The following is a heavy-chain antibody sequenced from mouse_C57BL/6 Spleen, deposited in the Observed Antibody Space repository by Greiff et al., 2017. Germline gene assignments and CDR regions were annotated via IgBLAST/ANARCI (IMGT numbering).Heavy chain of an antibody. CDR3: ARKTAQGFDY. CDR2: IYPGSGNT. D-gene: IGHD3-2*02. J-gene: IGHJ2*01. V-gene: IGHV1-76*01. CDR1: GYTFTDYY. Sequence: VQVVESGAELVRPGASVKLSCKASGYTFTDYYINWVKQRPGQGLEWIARIYPGSGNTYYNEKFKGKATLTAEKSSSTAYMQLSSLTSEDSAVYFCARKTAQGFDYWGQGTTLTVSS.